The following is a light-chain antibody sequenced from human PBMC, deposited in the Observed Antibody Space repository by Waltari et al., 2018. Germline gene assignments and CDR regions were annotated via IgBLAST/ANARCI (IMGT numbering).Light chain of an antibody. J-gene: IGLJ2*01. CDR3: QAWDSSTVV. V-gene: IGLV3-1*01. CDR1: KLGDKY. Sequence: SYALTQPPSVSVSPAQPASITCPGNKLGDKYACWYQQKPGQSPVLVIYQDSKRPSGIPERFSGSNSGNTATLTISGTQAMDEADYYCQAWDSSTVVFGGGTKLTVL. CDR2: QDS.